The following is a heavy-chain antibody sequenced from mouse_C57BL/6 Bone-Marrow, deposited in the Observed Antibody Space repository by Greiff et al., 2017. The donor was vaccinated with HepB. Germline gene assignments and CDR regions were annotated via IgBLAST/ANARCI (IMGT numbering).Heavy chain of an antibody. Sequence: VQLQQSGAELVRPGASVKLSCTASGFNIKDDYMHWVKQRPEQGLEWIGWIDPENGDTEYASKFQGKATITADTSSNTAYLQLSSLTSEDTAVYYCTTTVVLDYWGQGTTLTVSS. D-gene: IGHD1-1*01. V-gene: IGHV14-4*01. CDR3: TTTVVLDY. J-gene: IGHJ2*01. CDR1: GFNIKDDY. CDR2: IDPENGDT.